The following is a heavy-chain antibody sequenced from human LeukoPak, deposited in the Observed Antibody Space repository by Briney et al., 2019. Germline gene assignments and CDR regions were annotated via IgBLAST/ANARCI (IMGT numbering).Heavy chain of an antibody. Sequence: PGGSLRLSCAASGFTFNSYAMSWVRQAPGKGLEWVSAISGSGGSTYYADSVKGRFTISRDNSKNTLYLQMNSLRAEDTAVYYCAKDADENCSGGSCHAFDIWGQGTMVTVSS. V-gene: IGHV3-23*01. CDR2: ISGSGGST. CDR1: GFTFNSYA. D-gene: IGHD2-15*01. J-gene: IGHJ3*02. CDR3: AKDADENCSGGSCHAFDI.